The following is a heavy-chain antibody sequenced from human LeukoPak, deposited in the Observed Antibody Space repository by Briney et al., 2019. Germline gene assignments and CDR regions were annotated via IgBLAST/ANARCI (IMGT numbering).Heavy chain of an antibody. CDR1: GGSISSSSYY. J-gene: IGHJ3*02. Sequence: PSETLSLTCTVSGGSISSSSYYWGWIRQPPGKGLEWIGRIYYSGSTYYNPSLKSRVTISVDTSKNQFSLKLSSVTAADTAVYYCARYATDDAFDIWGQGTMVTVSS. CDR2: IYYSGST. CDR3: ARYATDDAFDI. D-gene: IGHD4-17*01. V-gene: IGHV4-39*01.